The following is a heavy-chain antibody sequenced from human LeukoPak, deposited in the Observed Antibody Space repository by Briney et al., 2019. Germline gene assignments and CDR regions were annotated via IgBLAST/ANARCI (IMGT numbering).Heavy chain of an antibody. V-gene: IGHV4-38-2*02. J-gene: IGHJ4*02. CDR1: GYSISSGYY. CDR3: ALYYDNGGYYYPFDS. Sequence: PSETLSLTCTVSGYSISSGYYWGWIRQPPGKGLEWIGSIYHSGSTYYNPSLKSRVTISVDTSKNQFSLKLSSVTAADTAVYYCALYYDNGGYYYPFDSWGQGTLVTVSS. D-gene: IGHD3-22*01. CDR2: IYHSGST.